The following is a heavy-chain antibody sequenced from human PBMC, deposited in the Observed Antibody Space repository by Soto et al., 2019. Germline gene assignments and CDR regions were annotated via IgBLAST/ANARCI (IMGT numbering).Heavy chain of an antibody. Sequence: GGSLRLSCAASGFTFSSYGMHWVRQAPGKGLEWVAVISYDGSNKYYADSVKGRFTISRDNSKNTLYLQMNSLRAEDTAVYYCAKGLYDSSGYWGADIWRQGTMVTVSS. J-gene: IGHJ3*02. CDR3: AKGLYDSSGYWGADI. D-gene: IGHD3-22*01. V-gene: IGHV3-30*18. CDR2: ISYDGSNK. CDR1: GFTFSSYG.